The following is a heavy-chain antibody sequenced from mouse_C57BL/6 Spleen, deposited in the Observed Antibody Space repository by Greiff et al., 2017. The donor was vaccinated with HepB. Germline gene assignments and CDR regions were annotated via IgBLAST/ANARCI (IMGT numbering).Heavy chain of an antibody. CDR3: ASRGVPWFAY. J-gene: IGHJ3*01. V-gene: IGHV1-9*01. CDR2: ILPGSGST. CDR1: GYTFTGYW. Sequence: QVQLQQSGAELMKPGASVQLSCPATGYTFTGYWIEWVKQRPGHGLEWIGEILPGSGSTNYNEKFKGKATFTADTSSNTADMQLSSLTTEDSAIYYCASRGVPWFAYWGQGTLVTVSA.